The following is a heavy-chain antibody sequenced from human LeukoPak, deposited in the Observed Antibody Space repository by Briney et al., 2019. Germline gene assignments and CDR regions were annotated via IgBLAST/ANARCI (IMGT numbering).Heavy chain of an antibody. CDR1: GGSFSGYY. J-gene: IGHJ4*02. CDR2: INRRGST. V-gene: IGHV4-34*01. D-gene: IGHD3-9*01. CDR3: ARVRYSDVLTGYYGDGYFDY. Sequence: SETLSLTCAVYGGSFSGYYWSWIRQPPGKGLEWIGEINRRGSTNYNPSLKSRVTISVDTSKNQFSLKLSSVTAADTAVYYCARVRYSDVLTGYYGDGYFDYWGQGTLVTVSS.